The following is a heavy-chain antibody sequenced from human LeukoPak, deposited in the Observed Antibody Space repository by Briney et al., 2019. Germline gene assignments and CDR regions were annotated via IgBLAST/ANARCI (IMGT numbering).Heavy chain of an antibody. Sequence: ASVKVSCKASVYTFTSYDINWVRQATGRGLEWMGWMDPNSGNTGYAQKFQGRVTITRNTSISTAYMELSSLRSEDTAVYYCAREVRRVYDFWSGYRRRGMDVWGKGTTVTVSS. CDR2: MDPNSGNT. V-gene: IGHV1-8*01. D-gene: IGHD3-3*01. CDR1: VYTFTSYD. J-gene: IGHJ6*03. CDR3: AREVRRVYDFWSGYRRRGMDV.